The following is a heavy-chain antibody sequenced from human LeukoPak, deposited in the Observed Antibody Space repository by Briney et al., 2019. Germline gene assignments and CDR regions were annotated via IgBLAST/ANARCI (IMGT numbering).Heavy chain of an antibody. CDR1: GFTFTDHY. V-gene: IGHV3-11*01. Sequence: GWSLRVSCVVCGFTFTDHYMSWIRQAGGKGLEWVSYITKSGDSENYADSVKGRLTISRDDAKKSLYLQMNSLRAEDTAVYYCARGHWGLDYWGQGTLVTVSS. J-gene: IGHJ4*02. CDR2: ITKSGDSE. D-gene: IGHD7-27*01. CDR3: ARGHWGLDY.